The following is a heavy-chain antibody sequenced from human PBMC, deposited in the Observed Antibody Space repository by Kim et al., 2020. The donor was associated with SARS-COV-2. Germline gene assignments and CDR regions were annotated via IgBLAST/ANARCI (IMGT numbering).Heavy chain of an antibody. V-gene: IGHV1-69*04. J-gene: IGHJ4*02. D-gene: IGHD6-19*01. Sequence: AQKVKGRGTIAADKSTSTAYMELSSLRSEDTAVYYCARESSGWLYYLDYWGQGTLVTVSS. CDR3: ARESSGWLYYLDY.